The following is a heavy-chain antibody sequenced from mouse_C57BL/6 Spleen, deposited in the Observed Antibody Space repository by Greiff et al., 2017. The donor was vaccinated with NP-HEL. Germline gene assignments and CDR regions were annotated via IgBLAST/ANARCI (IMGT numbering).Heavy chain of an antibody. Sequence: QVQLQQPGAELVKPGASVKLSCKASGYTFTSYWMHWVQQRPGQGLEWIGMIHPNSGSTNYNEKFKSKATLTVDKSSSTAYMKLSSLTSEDAAVDYCARNYYYGSSYFDYWGQGTTLTVSS. J-gene: IGHJ2*01. D-gene: IGHD1-1*01. CDR2: IHPNSGST. V-gene: IGHV1-64*01. CDR1: GYTFTSYW. CDR3: ARNYYYGSSYFDY.